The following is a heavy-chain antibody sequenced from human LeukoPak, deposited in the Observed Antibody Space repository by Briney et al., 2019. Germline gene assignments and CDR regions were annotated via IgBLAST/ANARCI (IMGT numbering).Heavy chain of an antibody. J-gene: IGHJ5*02. CDR2: ISSSGSTI. V-gene: IGHV3-11*04. D-gene: IGHD3-3*01. CDR3: ASPYRIVWSGYSGLDP. Sequence: LRLSCAASGFTFSDYYMSWIRQAPGKGLEWVSYISSSGSTIYYADSVKGRFTISRDNAKNSLYLQMNRLRAEDTAVHYCASPYRIVWSGYSGLDPWGQGTLVTVSS. CDR1: GFTFSDYY.